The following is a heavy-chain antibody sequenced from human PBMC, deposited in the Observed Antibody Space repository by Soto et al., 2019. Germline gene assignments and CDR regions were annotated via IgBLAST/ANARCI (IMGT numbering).Heavy chain of an antibody. J-gene: IGHJ5*02. D-gene: IGHD6-13*01. CDR3: ARGYESSRWSVAH. V-gene: IGHV3-53*01. CDR1: GFTASIHY. Sequence: EVQLVESGGALIQPGGSLRLSCAASGFTASIHYMSWVRQAPGKGLEWVSLFYAGGSTYYADSVKGRFTISRDHSKSTLYLQMNSLRVDDTAVYYCARGYESSRWSVAHWGQGILVTVSS. CDR2: FYAGGST.